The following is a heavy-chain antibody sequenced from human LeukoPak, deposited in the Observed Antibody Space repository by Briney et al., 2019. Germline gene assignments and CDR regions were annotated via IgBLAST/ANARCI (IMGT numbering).Heavy chain of an antibody. Sequence: GGSLRLSCAASGFTFSSYGMSWVRQAPGKGLEWVSAISGSGGSTYYADSVKGRFTISRDNSKITLYLQMNSLRAEDTAVYYCAKAHSSGWYYYFDYWGQGTLVTVSS. CDR3: AKAHSSGWYYYFDY. J-gene: IGHJ4*02. D-gene: IGHD6-19*01. CDR1: GFTFSSYG. CDR2: ISGSGGST. V-gene: IGHV3-23*01.